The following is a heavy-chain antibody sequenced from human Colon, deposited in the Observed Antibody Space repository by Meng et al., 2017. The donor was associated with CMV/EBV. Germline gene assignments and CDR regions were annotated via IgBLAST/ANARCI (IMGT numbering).Heavy chain of an antibody. J-gene: IGHJ4*02. CDR2: INPGDSNT. V-gene: IGHV5-51*01. CDR3: ARLKDCTTTSCPDY. D-gene: IGHD2-2*01. CDR1: GYTFTNYW. Sequence: GESLKISCKSSGYTFTNYWIGWMRQMPGKGLEWMGIINPGDSNTIYSPSFQGQVTISADKSISTAYLHWSGLRASDTAMYYCARLKDCTTTSCPDYWGQGTLVTVSS.